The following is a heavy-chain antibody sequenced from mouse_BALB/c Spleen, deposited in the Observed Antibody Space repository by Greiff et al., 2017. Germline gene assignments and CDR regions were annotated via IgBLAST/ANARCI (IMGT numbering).Heavy chain of an antibody. Sequence: QVQLQQPGAELVKPGASVKMSCKASGYTFTSYNMHWVKQTPGQGLEWIGAIYPGNGDTSYNQKFKGKATLTADKSSSTAYMQLSSLTSEDSAVYYCARGYVYFDYWGQGTTLTVSS. CDR3: ARGYVYFDY. J-gene: IGHJ2*01. V-gene: IGHV1-12*01. CDR1: GYTFTSYN. CDR2: IYPGNGDT. D-gene: IGHD2-2*01.